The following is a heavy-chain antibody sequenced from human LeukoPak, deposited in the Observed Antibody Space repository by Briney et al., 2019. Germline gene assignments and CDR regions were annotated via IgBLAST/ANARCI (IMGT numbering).Heavy chain of an antibody. CDR1: GFTFSSYE. CDR3: ARGFHRYSYDSGAYSIY. V-gene: IGHV3-48*03. Sequence: PGGSLRLSCAASGFTFSSYEMNWVRQAPGKGLEWGSYISSSGSTIYYADSVKGRFTISRDNAKNSLFLQMNSLRAEDTAVYYCARGFHRYSYDSGAYSIYWGQGTLVTVSS. J-gene: IGHJ4*02. D-gene: IGHD3-22*01. CDR2: ISSSGSTI.